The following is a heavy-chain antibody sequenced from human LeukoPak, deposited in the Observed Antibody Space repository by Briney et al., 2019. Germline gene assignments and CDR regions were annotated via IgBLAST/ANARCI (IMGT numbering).Heavy chain of an antibody. Sequence: MTSETLSLTCTVSGGSISSYYWSWIRQPAGKGLEWIGRIYTSGSTNYNPSLKSRVTISIDTSKNQFSLKLNSVTAADTAVYYCARDRGYSYAFDYWGQGTLVTVSS. CDR1: GGSISSYY. V-gene: IGHV4-4*07. J-gene: IGHJ4*02. CDR2: IYTSGST. D-gene: IGHD5-18*01. CDR3: ARDRGYSYAFDY.